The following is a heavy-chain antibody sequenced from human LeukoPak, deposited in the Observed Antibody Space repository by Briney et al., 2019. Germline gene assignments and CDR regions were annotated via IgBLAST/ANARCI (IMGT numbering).Heavy chain of an antibody. CDR2: ISDSGGST. V-gene: IGHV3-23*01. D-gene: IGHD3-22*01. CDR1: GFTFSSYA. CDR3: AKVASHTIDYFDSSGTTRRNDY. Sequence: HSGGSLRLSCAASGFTFSSYAMSWVRQAPGKGLKWVSGISDSGGSTFYADSVTGRFTISRDNSKNMLYLQMDSLRAEDTAVYYCAKVASHTIDYFDSSGTTRRNDYWGQGTLVTVSS. J-gene: IGHJ4*02.